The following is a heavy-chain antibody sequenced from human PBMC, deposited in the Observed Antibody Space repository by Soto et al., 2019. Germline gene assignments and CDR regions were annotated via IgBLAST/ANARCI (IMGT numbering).Heavy chain of an antibody. CDR1: GYTFTGYY. V-gene: IGHV1-2*04. CDR3: ARDRDSFGMDV. D-gene: IGHD3-10*01. J-gene: IGHJ6*02. CDR2: INPNSGGT. Sequence: ASVKVSCKASGYTFTGYYMHWVRQAPGQGLEWMGWINPNSGGTNYARKFQGWVTMTRDTSISTAYMELSRLRSDDTAVYYCARDRDSFGMDVWGQGTTVTVSS.